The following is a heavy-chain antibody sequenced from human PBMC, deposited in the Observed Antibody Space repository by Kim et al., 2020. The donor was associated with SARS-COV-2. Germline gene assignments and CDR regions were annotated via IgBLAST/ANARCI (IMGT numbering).Heavy chain of an antibody. J-gene: IGHJ4*02. Sequence: ASVKVSCKASGYTFTTYGISWVRQAPGQGLEWMGWISVYNGNTNYAQKFQGRVTMTTDTSTSTAYMELRSLRSDDTAVYYCARDQSGYNHFDYWGQGTLVTVSS. CDR1: GYTFTTYG. V-gene: IGHV1-18*01. CDR2: ISVYNGNT. CDR3: ARDQSGYNHFDY. D-gene: IGHD5-12*01.